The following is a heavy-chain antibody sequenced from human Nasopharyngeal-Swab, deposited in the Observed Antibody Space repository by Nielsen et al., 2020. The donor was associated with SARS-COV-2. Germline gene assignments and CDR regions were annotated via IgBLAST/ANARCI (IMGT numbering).Heavy chain of an antibody. CDR1: GYTLTESA. CDR2: FDPEDGET. CDR3: ATGPAVGATPWFDP. J-gene: IGHJ5*02. V-gene: IGHV1-24*01. D-gene: IGHD1-26*01. Sequence: ASVKAASKVSGYTLTESAMHGGRQAPGKGLEWMGGFDPEDGETIYAQKFQGRVTMTEDTSTDTAYMELSSLRSEDTAVYYCATGPAVGATPWFDPWGQGTLVTVSS.